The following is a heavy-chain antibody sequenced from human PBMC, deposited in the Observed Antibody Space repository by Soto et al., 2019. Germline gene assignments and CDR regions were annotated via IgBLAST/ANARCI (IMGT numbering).Heavy chain of an antibody. J-gene: IGHJ3*02. CDR2: ISAYNGNT. V-gene: IGHV1-18*01. CDR1: GYTFTSYG. Sequence: ASVKVSCKASGYTFTSYGISWVRQAPGQGLEWMGWISAYNGNTNYAQKLQGRVTMTTDTSTSTAYMELRSLRSDDTAVYYCARDYSGSCSDAFDIWGQGTMVTVSS. CDR3: ARDYSGSCSDAFDI. D-gene: IGHD1-26*01.